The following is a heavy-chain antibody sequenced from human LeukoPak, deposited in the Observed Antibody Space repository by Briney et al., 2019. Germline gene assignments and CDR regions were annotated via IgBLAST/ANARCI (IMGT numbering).Heavy chain of an antibody. J-gene: IGHJ3*02. CDR2: ISYDGSNK. CDR3: ANSKVPREDCSVTSCYAGFGPFDI. V-gene: IGHV3-30-3*01. Sequence: GGSLRLSCAASGFTFSSYAMDWVRQAPGKGLEWVAVISYDGSNKYYADSVKGRFTVSRDNSKNTLYLQMNSLRAEDTAVYYCANSKVPREDCSVTSCYAGFGPFDIWGQGTMVSVSS. CDR1: GFTFSSYA. D-gene: IGHD2-2*01.